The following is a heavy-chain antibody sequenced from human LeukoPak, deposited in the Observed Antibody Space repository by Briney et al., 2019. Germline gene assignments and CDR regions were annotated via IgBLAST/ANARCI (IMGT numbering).Heavy chain of an antibody. D-gene: IGHD3-22*01. CDR1: GFTVSSNY. J-gene: IGHJ4*02. CDR3: ARVKTMIVVVRLFDY. V-gene: IGHV3-53*01. CDR2: IYSGGST. Sequence: GGSLRLSCAASGFTVSSNYMSWVRQAPGKGLEWVSIIYSGGSTFYADSVKGRFTISRDNSKNTLYLQMNSLRAEDTAVYYCARVKTMIVVVRLFDYWGQGTQVTVSS.